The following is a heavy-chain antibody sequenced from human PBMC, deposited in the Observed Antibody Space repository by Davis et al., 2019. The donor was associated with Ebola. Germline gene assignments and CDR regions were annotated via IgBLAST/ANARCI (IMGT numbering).Heavy chain of an antibody. D-gene: IGHD3-22*01. J-gene: IGHJ2*01. CDR3: ARDYYDSSGYIWYFDL. Sequence: SETLSLTCAVSGGSISSGNWWRWVRQPPGKGLEWIGEIYHGGTTNYNPSLKSRVTISVDKSKNQFSLKMSSVTAADTAVYYCARDYYDSSGYIWYFDLWGRGTLVTVS. V-gene: IGHV4-4*02. CDR2: IYHGGTT. CDR1: GGSISSGNW.